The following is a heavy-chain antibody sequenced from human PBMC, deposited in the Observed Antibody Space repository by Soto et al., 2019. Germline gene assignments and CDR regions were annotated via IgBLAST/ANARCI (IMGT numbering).Heavy chain of an antibody. CDR1: GGTFSSYA. CDR3: AIYPDRDYDFWSGYYSY. CDR2: IIPIFGTA. V-gene: IGHV1-69*12. D-gene: IGHD3-3*01. J-gene: IGHJ4*02. Sequence: QVQLVQSGAEVKKPGSSVKVSCKASGGTFSSYAISWVRQAPGQGLEWMGGIIPIFGTANYAQKFQGRVTITADESTSTAYMELSSLRSEDTAVYYCAIYPDRDYDFWSGYYSYWGQGTLVTVSS.